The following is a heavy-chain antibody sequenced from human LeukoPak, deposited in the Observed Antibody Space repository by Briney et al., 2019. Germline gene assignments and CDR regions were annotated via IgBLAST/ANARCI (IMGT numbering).Heavy chain of an antibody. J-gene: IGHJ6*02. Sequence: GGCLRLSCAASGFTLSSYGLHWVRRARGKGLEWVAVIWYDGSNKYYADSVKGRFTISRDNSKNTLYLQMNSLRAEDTAVYYCARDLEQQLSSFGMDVWGQGTTVTVSS. CDR2: IWYDGSNK. V-gene: IGHV3-33*01. CDR1: GFTLSSYG. CDR3: ARDLEQQLSSFGMDV. D-gene: IGHD6-13*01.